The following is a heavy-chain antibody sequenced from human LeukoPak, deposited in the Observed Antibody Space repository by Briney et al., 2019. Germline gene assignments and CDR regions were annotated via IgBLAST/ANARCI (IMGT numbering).Heavy chain of an antibody. CDR3: AGHYGSGFDF. Sequence: SETLSLTCTVSGGSISSYYWSWIRQPPGKGLEWIGYIYYSGSTNYNPSLKSRVPISVDTSKNQFSLKLSSVTAADTAVYFCAGHYGSGFDFWGQGTLVTVSS. CDR1: GGSISSYY. D-gene: IGHD3-10*01. CDR2: IYYSGST. J-gene: IGHJ4*02. V-gene: IGHV4-59*08.